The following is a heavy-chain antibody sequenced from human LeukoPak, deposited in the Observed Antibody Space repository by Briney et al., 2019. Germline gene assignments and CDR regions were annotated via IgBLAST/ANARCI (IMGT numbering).Heavy chain of an antibody. CDR1: GYSFTSYD. V-gene: IGHV1-8*01. D-gene: IGHD6-13*01. J-gene: IGHJ4*02. CDR2: MNPNSGNT. Sequence: GASVKVSCKASGYSFTSYDINWVRQATGQGLEWMGWMNPNSGNTGSAQKFQGRVTMTRNTSIITAYMELSNLRSEDTAVCYCARRVAAGGTCMGYWGQGTLVTVSS. CDR3: ARRVAAGGTCMGY.